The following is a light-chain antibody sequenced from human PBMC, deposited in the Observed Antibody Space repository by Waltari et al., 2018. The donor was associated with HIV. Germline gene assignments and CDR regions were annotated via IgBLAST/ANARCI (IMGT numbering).Light chain of an antibody. J-gene: IGKJ2*01. Sequence: EIVMTQSPATLSVSPGERVTLSCRASPTVSSSLAWYQQKPGQAPRLLIFGASARATGIPARCSGSGSGTEFALTISSLQSEDFAVYYCQQYNNWPYTFGQGTKLEIK. CDR2: GAS. CDR3: QQYNNWPYT. CDR1: PTVSSS. V-gene: IGKV3-15*01.